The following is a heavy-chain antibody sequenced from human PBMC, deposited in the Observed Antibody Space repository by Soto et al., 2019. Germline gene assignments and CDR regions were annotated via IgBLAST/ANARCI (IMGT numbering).Heavy chain of an antibody. V-gene: IGHV3-30*18. CDR1: GFTFSSYG. CDR3: AKDEGYCSGGSCYSVEPRYYFDY. Sequence: QVQLVESGGGVVQPGRSLRLSCAASGFTFSSYGMHWVRQAPGKGLERVAVISYEGSNKYYADSVKGRFTISRDNSKNTLYLQMNSLRAEGTAVYYCAKDEGYCSGGSCYSVEPRYYFDYWGQGTLVTVAS. J-gene: IGHJ4*02. CDR2: ISYEGSNK. D-gene: IGHD2-15*01.